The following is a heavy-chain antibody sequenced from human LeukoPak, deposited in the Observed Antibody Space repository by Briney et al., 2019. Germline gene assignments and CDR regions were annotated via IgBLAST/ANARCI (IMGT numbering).Heavy chain of an antibody. V-gene: IGHV1-69*05. CDR2: IIPIFGTT. CDR3: ARDGPYSSSSRVVGPRTSGGGGFDY. CDR1: GGTFSSYA. J-gene: IGHJ4*02. Sequence: SVKVSCKAAGGTFSSYAISWVRQAPGQGLEWMGVIIPIFGTTNYAQKFQGRVTITTDASTSTSYMELSSLRSEDTAVYYCARDGPYSSSSRVVGPRTSGGGGFDYWGQGTLITVSS. D-gene: IGHD6-6*01.